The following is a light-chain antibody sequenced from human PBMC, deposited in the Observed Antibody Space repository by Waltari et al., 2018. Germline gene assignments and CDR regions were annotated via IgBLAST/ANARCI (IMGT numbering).Light chain of an antibody. J-gene: IGLJ3*02. CDR3: SSSTSSNTWV. CDR1: SSDVGGYNF. CDR2: GVS. V-gene: IGLV2-14*03. Sequence: QSALTQPASVSGSPGQSITLSCTGTSSDVGGYNFVSWYQQHPGKAPKLMIYGVSDRPSGVSNRFSGSKSGNTASLAISGLQAEDEADYYCSSSTSSNTWVFGGGTKLTVL.